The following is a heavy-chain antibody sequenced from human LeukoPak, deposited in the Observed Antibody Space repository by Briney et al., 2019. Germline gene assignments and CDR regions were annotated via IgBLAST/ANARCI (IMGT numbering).Heavy chain of an antibody. CDR2: ISVYNGNT. Sequence: ASVKVSCKASGYTFTSYGISWVRQAPGQGLEWMGWISVYNGNTNYAQKLQGRVTMASDTSTSTAYMELRSLRSDDTAVYYCARGPPRWSGYLRYSDFWGQGTLVTVSS. D-gene: IGHD3-3*01. CDR1: GYTFTSYG. CDR3: ARGPPRWSGYLRYSDF. V-gene: IGHV1-18*01. J-gene: IGHJ4*02.